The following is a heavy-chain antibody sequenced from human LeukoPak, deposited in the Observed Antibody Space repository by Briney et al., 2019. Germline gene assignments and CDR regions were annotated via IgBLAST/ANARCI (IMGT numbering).Heavy chain of an antibody. V-gene: IGHV4-39*02. CDR2: IYYSGST. D-gene: IGHD3-10*01. CDR1: GGSISTSSFY. J-gene: IGHJ4*02. Sequence: SETLSLTCTVSGGSISTSSFYWGWIRQPPGKGLEWIGNIYYSGSTYYNPSLKSRVTISVDTSKNHFSLKLSSVTAADTVVYYCAFYYGSGSMGYFDYWGQGTLVTVSS. CDR3: AFYYGSGSMGYFDY.